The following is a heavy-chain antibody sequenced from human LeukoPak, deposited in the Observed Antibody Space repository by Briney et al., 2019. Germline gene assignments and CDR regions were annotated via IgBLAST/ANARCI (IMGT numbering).Heavy chain of an antibody. V-gene: IGHV3-23*01. CDR1: GFTFSSYA. Sequence: GGSLRLSCAASGFTFSSYAMSWVRQAPGKGLEWVSTISGSGASTYYADSVKGRFTISRDNSKNTLYLQMNSLRAEDTAVYYCAKQPGSVVDSSGSLSRHWGQGTLVTVFS. J-gene: IGHJ4*02. CDR3: AKQPGSVVDSSGSLSRH. D-gene: IGHD3-22*01. CDR2: ISGSGAST.